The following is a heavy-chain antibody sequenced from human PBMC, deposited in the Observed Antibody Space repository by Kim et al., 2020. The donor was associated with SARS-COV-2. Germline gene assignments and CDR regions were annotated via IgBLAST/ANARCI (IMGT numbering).Heavy chain of an antibody. CDR2: ISYDGSNK. D-gene: IGHD3-22*01. Sequence: GGSLRLSCAASGFTFSSYAMHWVRQAPGKGLEWVAVISYDGSNKYYADSVKGRFTISRDNSKNTLYLQMNSLRAEDTAVYYCARGPPGITMIVVVAPDYWGQGTLVTVSS. J-gene: IGHJ4*02. CDR1: GFTFSSYA. V-gene: IGHV3-30-3*01. CDR3: ARGPPGITMIVVVAPDY.